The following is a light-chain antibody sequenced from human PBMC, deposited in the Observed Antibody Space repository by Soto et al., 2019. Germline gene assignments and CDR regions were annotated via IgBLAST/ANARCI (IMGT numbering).Light chain of an antibody. CDR1: QSVTNY. V-gene: IGKV3-20*01. CDR2: GAS. Sequence: DIVLTQSPGTLSLSPGERATLSCRASQSVTNYLAWYQQKPGQAPRLLIYGASSRATGIPDRFSGSGSGTDFTLTISRLEPEDFAVYYCQQYGSSPWTFGQGTKVDIK. CDR3: QQYGSSPWT. J-gene: IGKJ1*01.